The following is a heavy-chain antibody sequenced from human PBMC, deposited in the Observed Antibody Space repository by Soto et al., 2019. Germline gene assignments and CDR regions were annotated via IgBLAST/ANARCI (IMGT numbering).Heavy chain of an antibody. CDR2: IIPILGIA. J-gene: IGHJ4*02. V-gene: IGHV1-69*02. CDR1: GGTFSSYT. Sequence: QVQLVQSGAEVKKPGSSVKVSCKASGGTFSSYTISWVRQAPGQGLEWMGRIIPILGIANYAQKFQGRVTSTADKSASTAYMELSSLRSEDTAVYYCATVADSSSWYLVDYWGQGTLVTVSS. D-gene: IGHD6-13*01. CDR3: ATVADSSSWYLVDY.